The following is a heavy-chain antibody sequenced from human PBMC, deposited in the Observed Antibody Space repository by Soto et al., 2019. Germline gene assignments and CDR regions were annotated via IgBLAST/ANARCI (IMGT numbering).Heavy chain of an antibody. V-gene: IGHV3-74*01. CDR1: GFTFRPYW. D-gene: IGHD3-9*01. CDR2: INHDGTTT. J-gene: IGHJ5*02. CDR3: VREVCVFDGCFSRGWFDP. Sequence: LVQSGGGSVQPGGSLRLSCVGSGFTFRPYWMHWVRQRPGRGLEWVSLINHDGTTTIYADPVRGRFSISRDNDRSTVYLQMNSLTAEDTAVYYRVREVCVFDGCFSRGWFDPWGQGTLVTVSS.